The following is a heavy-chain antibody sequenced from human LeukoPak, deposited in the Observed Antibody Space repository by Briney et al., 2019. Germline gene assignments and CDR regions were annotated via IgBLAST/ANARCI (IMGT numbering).Heavy chain of an antibody. CDR2: ISGSGGST. V-gene: IGHV3-23*01. Sequence: PGGSLRLSCAVSGFTLRSYGMSWVRQAPGKGLEWVSTISGSGGSTYYADSVKGRFTISRDNSKNTLYLQMNSLRAEDTAVYYCAKVRHGSSGYYYGVNDYWGQGTLVTVSS. CDR3: AKVRHGSSGYYYGVNDY. D-gene: IGHD3-22*01. CDR1: GFTLRSYG. J-gene: IGHJ4*02.